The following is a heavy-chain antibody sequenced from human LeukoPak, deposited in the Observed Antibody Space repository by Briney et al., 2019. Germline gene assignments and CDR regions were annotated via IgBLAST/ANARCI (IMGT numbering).Heavy chain of an antibody. J-gene: IGHJ4*02. CDR2: VYIGGTT. Sequence: PGGSLRLSCAASGFTVSSNYMSWVRQAPGKGLEWVSVVYIGGTTYYADSVKGRFTISRDNSKNTVYLQMNSLRADDTAVYYCARGGYSSPWATLHYWGQGTLVTVSS. CDR1: GFTVSSNY. V-gene: IGHV3-53*01. D-gene: IGHD6-19*01. CDR3: ARGGYSSPWATLHY.